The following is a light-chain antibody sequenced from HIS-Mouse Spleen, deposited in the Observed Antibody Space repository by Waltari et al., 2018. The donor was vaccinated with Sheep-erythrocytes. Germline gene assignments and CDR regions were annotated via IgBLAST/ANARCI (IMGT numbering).Light chain of an antibody. CDR1: SSDVCGYNY. V-gene: IGLV2-11*01. Sequence: QSALTQPRSVSGSPGQSVPISCTGTSSDVCGYNYVSWYQQHPAKAPKLMIYDVSKRPSGVPDRFSGSKSGNTASLTISGLQAEDEADYYCCSYAGSYNHVFATGTKVTVL. J-gene: IGLJ1*01. CDR2: DVS. CDR3: CSYAGSYNHV.